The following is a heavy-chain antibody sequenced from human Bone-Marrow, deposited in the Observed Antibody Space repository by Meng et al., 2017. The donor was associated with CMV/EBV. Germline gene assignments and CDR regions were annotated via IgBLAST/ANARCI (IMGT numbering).Heavy chain of an antibody. CDR2: IYDSGSA. CDR3: ARKDTIRDYYAMDV. J-gene: IGHJ6*02. Sequence: SEPLSLTCSVSGASIRNSYWIWIRQPPGKGLEYIGYIYDSGSANYNSSLESRVTISVDTSKNQFSLKLKSVTAADTATYYCARKDTIRDYYAMDVWGQGTTVTVSS. CDR1: GASIRNSY. D-gene: IGHD2-15*01. V-gene: IGHV4-59*01.